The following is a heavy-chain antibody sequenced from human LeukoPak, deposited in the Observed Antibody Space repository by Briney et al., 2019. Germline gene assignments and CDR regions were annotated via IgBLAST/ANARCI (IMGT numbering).Heavy chain of an antibody. D-gene: IGHD5-12*01. Sequence: SQTLSLTCAISGDSVSSNSAAWVWIRQSPSRGLEWLGRTYYRSKWYNDYAVSVKGRITVNPDTSKNQVSLQLNSVTPEDTAVYYCARVSGYEIYLGYYGLDVWGQGTTVTVSS. CDR3: ARVSGYEIYLGYYGLDV. V-gene: IGHV6-1*01. CDR2: TYYRSKWYN. J-gene: IGHJ6*02. CDR1: GDSVSSNSAA.